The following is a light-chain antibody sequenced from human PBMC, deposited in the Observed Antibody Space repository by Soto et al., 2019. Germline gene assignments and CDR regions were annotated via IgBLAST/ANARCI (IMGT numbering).Light chain of an antibody. Sequence: QSVLTQPPSASGSPGQSVTISCTGTSSDVGAYNYVSWYQQLPGKAPKLIIYEVSKLPSGVPDRFSGSKSGNTASLTVSGLQAEDEADYYCTSYAGACSCFYVVRTGTKVTVL. J-gene: IGLJ1*01. CDR1: SSDVGAYNY. V-gene: IGLV2-8*01. CDR2: EVS. CDR3: TSYAGACSCFYV.